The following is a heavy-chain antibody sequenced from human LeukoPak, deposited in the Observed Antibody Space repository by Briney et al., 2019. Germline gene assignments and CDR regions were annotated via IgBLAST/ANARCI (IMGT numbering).Heavy chain of an antibody. Sequence: GEXLKISCKGSGYIFTSYWIGWVRQLPGKGLEWMGIIYPGDSDTRYSPSFQGQVTISADKSISTAYLQWSSLKASDTAMYYCARNLKSGRVDYWGQGTLVTVSS. CDR1: GYIFTSYW. CDR3: ARNLKSGRVDY. CDR2: IYPGDSDT. V-gene: IGHV5-51*01. J-gene: IGHJ4*02. D-gene: IGHD2-15*01.